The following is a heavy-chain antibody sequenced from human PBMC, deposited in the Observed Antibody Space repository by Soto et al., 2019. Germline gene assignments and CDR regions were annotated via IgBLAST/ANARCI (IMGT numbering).Heavy chain of an antibody. CDR1: GFTFISYG. D-gene: IGHD3-16*01. Sequence: PGGSLRLSCAASGFTFISYGMHWVRQAPGKGLEWVAVISYDGSNKYYADSVKGRFTISRDNSKNTLYLQMNSLRAEDTAVYYCAKEWGTTFPFSYYYYGMDVWGQGTTVTVSS. CDR3: AKEWGTTFPFSYYYYGMDV. J-gene: IGHJ6*02. V-gene: IGHV3-30*18. CDR2: ISYDGSNK.